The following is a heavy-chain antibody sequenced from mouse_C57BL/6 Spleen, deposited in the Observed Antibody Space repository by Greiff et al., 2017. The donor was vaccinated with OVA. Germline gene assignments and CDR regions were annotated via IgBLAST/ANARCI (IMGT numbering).Heavy chain of an antibody. Sequence: EVKLVESGGALVKPGGSLKLSCAASGFTFSSYGMSWVRQTPDKRLEWVATISSGGSYTYYPDSVKGRFTISRNNTKNTLYLQMSSLKSEDTARYYCARHEVTRYFDGWGTRTTVTVAS. D-gene: IGHD2-2*01. CDR3: ARHEVTRYFDG. J-gene: IGHJ1*03. CDR2: ISSGGSYT. CDR1: GFTFSSYG. V-gene: IGHV5-6*02.